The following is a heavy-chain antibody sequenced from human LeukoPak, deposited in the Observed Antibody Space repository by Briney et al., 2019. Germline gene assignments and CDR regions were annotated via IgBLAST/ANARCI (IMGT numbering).Heavy chain of an antibody. CDR1: GVSISSGGYS. J-gene: IGHJ4*02. D-gene: IGHD1-26*01. CDR3: ARSTGRVGSTDTYFDY. V-gene: IGHV4-30-2*01. Sequence: SQTLSLTCAVSGVSISSGGYSWRWLRQPPGKGLEWIGYIYHSGSTYYNPSLKSRITISVDRSKNQFSLKLSSVTAADTAVYYCARSTGRVGSTDTYFDYWGQGTLVTVSS. CDR2: IYHSGST.